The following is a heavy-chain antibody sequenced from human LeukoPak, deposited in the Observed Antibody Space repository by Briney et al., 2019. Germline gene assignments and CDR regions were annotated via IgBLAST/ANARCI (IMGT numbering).Heavy chain of an antibody. CDR1: GFTFSSYG. D-gene: IGHD3-22*01. V-gene: IGHV3-30*18. CDR2: ISYDGSNK. Sequence: GGSLRLSCAASGFTFSSYGMHWVRQAPGKGLEWVAVISYDGSNKYYADSVKGRFTISRDNSKNTLYLQMNSLRAEDTAVYYCAKAEYYYDSSGYPLLYYGMDVWGQGTTVTVSS. J-gene: IGHJ6*02. CDR3: AKAEYYYDSSGYPLLYYGMDV.